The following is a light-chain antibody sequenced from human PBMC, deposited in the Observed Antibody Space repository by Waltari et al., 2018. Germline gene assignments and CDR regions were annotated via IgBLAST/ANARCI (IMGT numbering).Light chain of an antibody. CDR1: QSIDKF. CDR2: AES. CDR3: QQCYSAPYT. V-gene: IGKV1-39*01. J-gene: IGKJ2*01. Sequence: TCRASQSIDKFLKWYHQKPGKAPKLLIYAESSLQSGVPSRFSGSGSGTDFTLTISSLQPEDFATYYCQQCYSAPYTFGQGTKLEIK.